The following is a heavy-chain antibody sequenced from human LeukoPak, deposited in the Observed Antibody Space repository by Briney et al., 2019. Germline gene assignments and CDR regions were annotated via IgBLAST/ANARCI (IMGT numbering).Heavy chain of an antibody. CDR3: AREDGSGRPLDY. Sequence: SETLSLTCTVSGGSISSYFWSWIRQPAGKGLEWIGRIYTSGTTNYNPSLKSRVTMSVDTSKNQFSLNLTSVTAADSAVYYCAREDGSGRPLDYWGQGTLVTIPS. CDR1: GGSISSYF. D-gene: IGHD6-19*01. J-gene: IGHJ4*02. V-gene: IGHV4-4*07. CDR2: IYTSGTT.